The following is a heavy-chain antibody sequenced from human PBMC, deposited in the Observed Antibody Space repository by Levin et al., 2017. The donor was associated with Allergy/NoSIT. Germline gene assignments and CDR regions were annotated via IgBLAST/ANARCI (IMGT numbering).Heavy chain of an antibody. D-gene: IGHD5-24*01. Sequence: GSLRLSCTVSGGSVSSDSFYWSWIRQPPGKGLQWIGYIYYRGRSTNYNPSLASRVTISLDTAKNQFSLKLRSVTAADTAVYYCARVRRDGYIFDYWGQGTLVTVSS. V-gene: IGHV4-61*01. CDR2: IYYRGRST. J-gene: IGHJ4*02. CDR3: ARVRRDGYIFDY. CDR1: GGSVSSDSFY.